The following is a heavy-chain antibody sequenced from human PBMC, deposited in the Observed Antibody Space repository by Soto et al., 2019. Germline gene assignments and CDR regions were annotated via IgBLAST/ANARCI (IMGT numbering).Heavy chain of an antibody. Sequence: PGGSLRFSCAASGFTFDDYAIHWVRQAPGKGLEWVSSISWNSGRKAYADSVKGRFTISRDNAKNSLYLQMNSLRAEDTALYYWARADRVVVTATFGYWGQGTLVTVSS. CDR1: GFTFDDYA. CDR3: ARADRVVVTATFGY. J-gene: IGHJ4*02. D-gene: IGHD2-21*02. V-gene: IGHV3-9*01. CDR2: ISWNSGRK.